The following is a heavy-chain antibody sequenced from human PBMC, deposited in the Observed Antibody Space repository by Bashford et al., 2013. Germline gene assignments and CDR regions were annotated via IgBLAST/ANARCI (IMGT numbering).Heavy chain of an antibody. D-gene: IGHD3-22*01. Sequence: GESLKISCKGSGYNFATSWIGWVRQMPGKGLEWMGRIDPRDSYTDYNPSFEGHVTMSVDKSLSTAYLQWNNLRASDTAMYFCTRRIRSYYDSSVYYSNWFDPWGQGTQVTVSS. J-gene: IGHJ5*02. V-gene: IGHV5-10-1*01. CDR1: GYNFATSW. CDR2: IDPRDSYT. CDR3: TRRIRSYYDSSVYYSNWFDP.